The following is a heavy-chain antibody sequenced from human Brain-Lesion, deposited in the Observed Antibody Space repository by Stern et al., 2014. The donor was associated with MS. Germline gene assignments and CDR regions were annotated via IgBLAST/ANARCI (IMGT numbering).Heavy chain of an antibody. CDR2: LCSGGGT. CDR3: ARYCSGGSCYFHGLDV. CDR1: GFTVSSTY. Sequence: EVQLLESGGGLMQPGGSLRLSCVASGFTVSSTYMSWVRQAPGKGLEWVSVLCSGGGTRYGDSVKGRFTIARDTSKNTLYLQMDSLRADDTAVYYCARYCSGGSCYFHGLDVWGQGTTVTVSS. J-gene: IGHJ6*02. V-gene: IGHV3-53*01. D-gene: IGHD2-15*01.